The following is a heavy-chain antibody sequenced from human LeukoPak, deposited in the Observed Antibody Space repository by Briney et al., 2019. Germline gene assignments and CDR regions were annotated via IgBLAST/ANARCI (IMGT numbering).Heavy chain of an antibody. V-gene: IGHV3-48*04. CDR2: ISSSTRTI. CDR1: EFTFSSYN. J-gene: IGHJ3*02. Sequence: GGSLRLSCAASEFTFSSYNMNWVRQAPGKGLEWVSYISSSTRTIYYADSVKGRFTISRDNAKNSLYLQMNSLRAEDTAVYYCARDWYHAFDIWGQGTMVTVSS. CDR3: ARDWYHAFDI. D-gene: IGHD1-14*01.